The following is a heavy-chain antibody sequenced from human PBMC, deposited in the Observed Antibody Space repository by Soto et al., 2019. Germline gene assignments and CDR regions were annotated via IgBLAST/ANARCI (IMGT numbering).Heavy chain of an antibody. CDR2: ISAYNGNT. CDR3: ARDAPSPISYYDSSGYYSRPPSIQH. CDR1: GYTFTSYG. V-gene: IGHV1-18*01. J-gene: IGHJ1*01. D-gene: IGHD3-22*01. Sequence: ASVKVSCKASGYTFTSYGIRWVRQAPGQGLEWMGWISAYNGNTNYARKLQCRVTMTTDTSTSTAYMELRSLRSDDTAVYYCARDAPSPISYYDSSGYYSRPPSIQHWGQGTLVTVSS.